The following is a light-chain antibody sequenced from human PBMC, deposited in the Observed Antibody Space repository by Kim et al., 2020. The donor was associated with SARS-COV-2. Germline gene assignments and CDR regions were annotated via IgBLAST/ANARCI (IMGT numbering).Light chain of an antibody. CDR3: QSYDSSLSGSV. Sequence: QRVTISCPGSSSNIGAGYVVHWYQQLPGTAPKLLIYGNSNRPSGVPDRFSGSKSGTSASLAITGLQAEDEADYYCQSYDSSLSGSVFGGGTQLTVL. J-gene: IGLJ2*01. CDR2: GNS. CDR1: SSNIGAGYV. V-gene: IGLV1-40*01.